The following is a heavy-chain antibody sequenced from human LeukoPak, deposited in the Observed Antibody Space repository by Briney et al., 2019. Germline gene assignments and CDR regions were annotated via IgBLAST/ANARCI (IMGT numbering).Heavy chain of an antibody. J-gene: IGHJ4*02. CDR1: GGSISSGDYY. V-gene: IGHV4-30-4*01. CDR2: IYYSGST. CDR3: ARDGYNPAVLDY. Sequence: SETLSLTCTVSGGSISSGDYYWSWIRQPPGKGLEWIGYIYYSGSTYYNPSLKSRVTISVDTSKNQFSLKLSSVTAADTAVYYCARDGYNPAVLDYWGQGTLVTVSS. D-gene: IGHD5-24*01.